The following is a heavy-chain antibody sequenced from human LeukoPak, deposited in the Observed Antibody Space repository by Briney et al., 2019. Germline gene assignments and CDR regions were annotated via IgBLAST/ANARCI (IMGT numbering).Heavy chain of an antibody. V-gene: IGHV1-18*01. CDR3: ASDRARDNWNYAVAFDI. Sequence: GASVKVSCKASGYTFTSYGISWVRQAPGQGLEWMGWISAYNGNTNYAQKLQGRVTMTTDTSTSTAYMELRSLRADDTAVYYCASDRARDNWNYAVAFDIWGQGTMVTVSS. J-gene: IGHJ3*02. CDR2: ISAYNGNT. D-gene: IGHD1-7*01. CDR1: GYTFTSYG.